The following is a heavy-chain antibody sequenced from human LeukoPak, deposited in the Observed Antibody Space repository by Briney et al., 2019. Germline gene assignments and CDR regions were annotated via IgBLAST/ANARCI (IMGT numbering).Heavy chain of an antibody. CDR3: ARELDAFDI. J-gene: IGHJ3*02. V-gene: IGHV3-13*01. Sequence: GSVKGRFTISRENAKNSLYLQMNSLRAEDTAVYYCARELDAFDIWGQGTMVTVSS.